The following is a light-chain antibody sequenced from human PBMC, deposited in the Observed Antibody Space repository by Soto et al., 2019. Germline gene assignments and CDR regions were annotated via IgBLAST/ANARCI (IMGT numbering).Light chain of an antibody. V-gene: IGKV1-5*01. J-gene: IGKJ1*01. CDR3: QQYSIHWT. Sequence: DIQMTKSPSSLSASVGNRVTITCRASQRISRWLAWYQQKPGKAPKLLIFDVSSLESGVPSRFSGSGFGTEFTLTISSLQPNDFATYYCQQYSIHWTFGQGTKVDIK. CDR2: DVS. CDR1: QRISRW.